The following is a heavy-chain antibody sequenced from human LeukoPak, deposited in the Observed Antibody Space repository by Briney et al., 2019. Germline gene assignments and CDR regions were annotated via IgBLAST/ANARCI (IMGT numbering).Heavy chain of an antibody. CDR3: ARDLTTGNNGDAFDI. CDR2: INPSGGST. CDR1: GYIFTSYY. V-gene: IGHV1-46*01. J-gene: IGHJ3*02. Sequence: ASVKVSCKASGYIFTSYYMHWVRQAPGQGLEWMGIINPSGGSTSYAQKFQGRVTMTRDTSTSTVYMELSSLRSEGTAVYYCARDLTTGNNGDAFDIWGQGTMVTVSS. D-gene: IGHD1-14*01.